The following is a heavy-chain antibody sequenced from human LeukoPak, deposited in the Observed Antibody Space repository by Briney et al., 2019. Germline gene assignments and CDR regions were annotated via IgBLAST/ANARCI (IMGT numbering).Heavy chain of an antibody. CDR2: ISGDGGST. Sequence: GGSLRLSCAAPGFVFGNYAIHWVRQAPGKGLEWVSLISGDGGSTFYADSVKGRFTISRDNSKNSLSLQMSSLRSEDTALYYCARESETSGWYDYWGQGTLVTVSS. J-gene: IGHJ4*02. D-gene: IGHD6-19*01. V-gene: IGHV3-43*02. CDR3: ARESETSGWYDY. CDR1: GFVFGNYA.